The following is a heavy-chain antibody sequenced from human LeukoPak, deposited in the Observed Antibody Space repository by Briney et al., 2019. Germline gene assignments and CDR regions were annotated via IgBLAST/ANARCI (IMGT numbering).Heavy chain of an antibody. J-gene: IGHJ6*03. CDR1: GGSISSSSNY. CDR2: IYYSGST. Sequence: PSETLSLTCTVSGGSISSSSNYWGWIRQPPGKGLEWIGSIYYSGSTYYNPSLKSRVTISVDTSKNQFSLKLSSVTAADTAVYYCASTIVVVPAARNWVNYMDVWGKGTTVTVSS. V-gene: IGHV4-39*07. CDR3: ASTIVVVPAARNWVNYMDV. D-gene: IGHD2-2*01.